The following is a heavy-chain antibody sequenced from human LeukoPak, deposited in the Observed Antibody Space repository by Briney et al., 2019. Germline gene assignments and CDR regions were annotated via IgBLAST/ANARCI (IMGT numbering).Heavy chain of an antibody. CDR3: ARDFAEGECFEF. J-gene: IGHJ4*02. V-gene: IGHV3-48*01. D-gene: IGHD1-26*01. CDR2: ISRGSAVI. CDR1: GFTFSNYN. Sequence: GGSLRLSCAASGFTFSNYNMNWVRQVPGGALEGVSYISRGSAVIHYADSVKGRFTVSRDNANNSLFLQMNSLRAEDTAVYYCARDFAEGECFEFWGQGTLVTVSS.